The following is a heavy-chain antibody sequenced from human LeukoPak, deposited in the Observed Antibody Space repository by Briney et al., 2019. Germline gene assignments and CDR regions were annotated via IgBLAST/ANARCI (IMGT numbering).Heavy chain of an antibody. CDR2: IYHSGST. V-gene: IGHV4-38-2*02. J-gene: IGHJ4*02. CDR1: GYSISSGYY. CDR3: ARDRGTAPLDY. D-gene: IGHD3-10*01. Sequence: PSETLSLTCTVSGYSISSGYYWGWIRQPPGKGLEWIGSIYHSGSTYYNPSLKSRVTISVDTSKNQFSLKLSSVTAADTAVYYCARDRGTAPLDYWGQGTLVTVSS.